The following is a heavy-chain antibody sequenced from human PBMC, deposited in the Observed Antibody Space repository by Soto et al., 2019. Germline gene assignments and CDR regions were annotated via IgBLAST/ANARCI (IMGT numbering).Heavy chain of an antibody. CDR3: ARDRRFGTGDEAGKLGGADY. J-gene: IGHJ4*02. CDR1: GYTFTGYY. Sequence: QVQLVQSGAEVEKPGASVKVSCKASGYTFTGYYMHWVRQAPGQGLEWMGWINPNSGGTNYAQKFQGWVTMTRDTSISTAYMELSRLRSDDTAVYYCARDRRFGTGDEAGKLGGADYWGQGTLVTVSS. D-gene: IGHD7-27*01. V-gene: IGHV1-2*04. CDR2: INPNSGGT.